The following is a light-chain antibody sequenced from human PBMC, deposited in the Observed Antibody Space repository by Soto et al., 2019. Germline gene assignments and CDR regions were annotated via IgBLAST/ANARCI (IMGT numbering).Light chain of an antibody. CDR2: DAS. J-gene: IGKJ4*01. Sequence: DIQMTQSPSSLAASLGDRVTITCRASQSIDYCLAWYQQKPGKAPKLLIYDASSLKSGVPLRFSGSGSGTEFALTINSLQPDDLATYYCKQYNSSSLTFGGGTKVEIK. V-gene: IGKV1-5*01. CDR1: QSIDYC. CDR3: KQYNSSSLT.